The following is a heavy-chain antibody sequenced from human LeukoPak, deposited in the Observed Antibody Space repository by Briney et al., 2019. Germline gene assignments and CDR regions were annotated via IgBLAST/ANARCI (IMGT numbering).Heavy chain of an antibody. D-gene: IGHD2-21*02. Sequence: SGPTLVKPTQTLTLTCTFSGFSLSTSGVGVGWIRQPPGKALEWLALIHWDDDKRYSPSLKSRLSITKDTSKDQVVLTVTNMDPVDTATYYCAHSVGIVVLTAVDEYFQHWGQGTPVTVSS. CDR2: IHWDDDK. CDR3: AHSVGIVVLTAVDEYFQH. CDR1: GFSLSTSGVG. J-gene: IGHJ1*01. V-gene: IGHV2-5*02.